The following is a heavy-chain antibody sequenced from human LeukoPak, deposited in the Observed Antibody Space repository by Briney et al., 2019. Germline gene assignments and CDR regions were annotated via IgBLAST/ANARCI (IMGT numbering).Heavy chain of an antibody. Sequence: RASVKVSCKASGYTFTVYYIHWVRQAPGQGLEWMGWISAYNGNTNYAQKLQGRVTMTTDTSTSTAYMELRSLRSDDTAVYYCARDRYYDYVWGSYRYVPDLIWGQGTLVTVSS. J-gene: IGHJ4*02. V-gene: IGHV1-18*04. D-gene: IGHD3-16*02. CDR3: ARDRYYDYVWGSYRYVPDLI. CDR2: ISAYNGNT. CDR1: GYTFTVYY.